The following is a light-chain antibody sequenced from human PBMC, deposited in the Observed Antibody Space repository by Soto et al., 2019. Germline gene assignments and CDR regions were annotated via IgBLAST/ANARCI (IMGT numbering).Light chain of an antibody. CDR1: QSIACY. Sequence: ASQSIACYLSWYQQRPGKAPKFLIYSTSNLQRGVPSRFSGSGPGTDFSLTISGLQPEYFATYFCQQRFSAPRTFGRGTRLEIK. J-gene: IGKJ5*01. CDR3: QQRFSAPRT. V-gene: IGKV1-39*01. CDR2: STS.